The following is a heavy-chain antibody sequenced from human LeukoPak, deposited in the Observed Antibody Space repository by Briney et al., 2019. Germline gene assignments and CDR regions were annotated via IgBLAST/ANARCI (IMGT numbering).Heavy chain of an antibody. J-gene: IGHJ5*02. D-gene: IGHD4-11*01. CDR1: GVSISSGSYY. Sequence: SQTLSLPCTVSGVSISSGSYYWSWIRQPAGKGLEWIGRIYTSGSTNYNPSLKSRVTISLDTSKNQFSLKLSSVTAADTAVYYCARAPSSNYPNWFDPWGQGTLVTVSS. CDR2: IYTSGST. CDR3: ARAPSSNYPNWFDP. V-gene: IGHV4-61*02.